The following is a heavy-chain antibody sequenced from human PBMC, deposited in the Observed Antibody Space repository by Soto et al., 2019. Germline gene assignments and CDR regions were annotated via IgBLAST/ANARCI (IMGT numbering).Heavy chain of an antibody. V-gene: IGHV3-30-3*01. Sequence: GGSLRLSCAASGFTFSSYAMHWVRQAPGKGLEWVAVISYDGSNKYYADSVKGRLTISRDNSKNTLYLQMNSLRAEDTAVYYCAREFYYDSSGPMVYWRQGTLVTVSS. CDR1: GFTFSSYA. J-gene: IGHJ4*02. CDR3: AREFYYDSSGPMVY. D-gene: IGHD3-22*01. CDR2: ISYDGSNK.